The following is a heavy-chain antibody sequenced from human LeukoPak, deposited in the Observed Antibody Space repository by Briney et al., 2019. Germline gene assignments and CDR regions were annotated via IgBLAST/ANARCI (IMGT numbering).Heavy chain of an antibody. CDR3: ARGRYYDSSGYYCVPPHFDY. V-gene: IGHV4-34*01. CDR2: INHSGST. CDR1: GGSFSGYY. Sequence: PSETLSLTCAVYGGSFSGYYWSWIRQPPGKGLEWIGEINHSGSTNYNPSLKSRVTISVDTSKNQFSLKLSSVTAADTAVYYCARGRYYDSSGYYCVPPHFDYWGQGTLVTVSS. D-gene: IGHD3-22*01. J-gene: IGHJ4*02.